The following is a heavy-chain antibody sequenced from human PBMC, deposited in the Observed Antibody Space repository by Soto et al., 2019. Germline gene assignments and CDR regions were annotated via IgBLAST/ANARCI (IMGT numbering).Heavy chain of an antibody. CDR3: ARVRYYYGSGGSGMDV. D-gene: IGHD3-10*01. J-gene: IGHJ6*01. Sequence: QVQLQQWGAGLLKPSETLSLTCAVYGGSFSGYYWSWIRQPPGKGLEWIGEINHSGSTNYNPSLSILGPISXXTXRXXCSLKLSSVTAAVTAVYYCARVRYYYGSGGSGMDVWGQGTTVTVSS. V-gene: IGHV4-34*01. CDR1: GGSFSGYY. CDR2: INHSGST.